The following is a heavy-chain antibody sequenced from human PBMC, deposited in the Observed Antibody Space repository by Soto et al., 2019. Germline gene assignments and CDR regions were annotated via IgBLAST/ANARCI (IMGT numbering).Heavy chain of an antibody. J-gene: IGHJ4*02. CDR3: PKASSAWYGSKNYYFDS. Sequence: EVHLSESGGGVVQPGGSLRLSCVVSGFTFSDYAMDWVRQAPGKGLEWASEISATGGTTNYADSVKGRYTISRDNSNNTLYLQLTNLRAEDTAMFYCPKASSAWYGSKNYYFDSWGQGALVTVSS. D-gene: IGHD6-19*01. CDR1: GFTFSDYA. CDR2: ISATGGTT. V-gene: IGHV3-23*01.